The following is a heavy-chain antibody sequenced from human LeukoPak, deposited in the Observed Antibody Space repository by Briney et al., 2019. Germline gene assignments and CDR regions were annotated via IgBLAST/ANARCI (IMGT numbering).Heavy chain of an antibody. CDR2: IYSGGST. Sequence: GGSLRLSCAASGFTFSSYAVSWVRQAPGKGLEWVSVIYSGGSTYYADSVKGRFTISRDTSKNTVFLQMNSLRAEDTALYYCARSGIYDVLTGYHFYFDCWGQGTLVTVSS. D-gene: IGHD3-9*01. V-gene: IGHV3-53*01. CDR1: GFTFSSYA. J-gene: IGHJ4*02. CDR3: ARSGIYDVLTGYHFYFDC.